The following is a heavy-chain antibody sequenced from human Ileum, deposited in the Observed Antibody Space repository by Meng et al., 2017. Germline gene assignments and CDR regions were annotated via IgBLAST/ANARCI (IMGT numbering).Heavy chain of an antibody. CDR2: IHYSGST. J-gene: IGHJ4*02. V-gene: IGHV4-4*02. D-gene: IGHD5-12*01. Sequence: QGQGLGLVQPSGHPQLCRGVCGDYVSKTNWWDWLRHAPGKGLEWIGEIHYSGSTNFIASLQSRATISIDESKNQFSLTLTSVTAADTAVYYCARGVGDIRVGFDYWGQGILVTVSS. CDR3: ARGVGDIRVGFDY. CDR1: GDYVSKTNW.